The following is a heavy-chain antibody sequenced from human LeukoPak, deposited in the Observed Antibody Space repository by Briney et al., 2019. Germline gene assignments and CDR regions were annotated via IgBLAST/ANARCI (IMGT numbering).Heavy chain of an antibody. CDR1: GFTFRTYG. D-gene: IGHD3-10*01. Sequence: QPGGSLRLSCAASGFTFRTYGMHWVRQAPGKGLEWVALISFDGGNQYYGDSVKGRFTISRDNSKNTVDLQMNSLRAEDTAVYHCAKDLGGSYYRGGQHYYFDYWGQGTLVTASS. CDR2: ISFDGGNQ. V-gene: IGHV3-30*18. CDR3: AKDLGGSYYRGGQHYYFDY. J-gene: IGHJ4*02.